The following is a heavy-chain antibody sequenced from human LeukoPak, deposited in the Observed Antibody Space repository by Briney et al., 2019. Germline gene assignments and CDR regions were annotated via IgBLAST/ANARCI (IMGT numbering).Heavy chain of an antibody. V-gene: IGHV4-39*07. J-gene: IGHJ4*02. CDR3: TRFPRSMTSFDY. CDR1: GGSISSYY. D-gene: IGHD3-3*01. Sequence: SETLSLTCTVSGGSISSYYWSWIRQPPGKGLEWIGSIYYSGSTYYNPSLKSRVTISVDTSKNQFSLKLSSVTAADTAVYYCTRFPRSMTSFDYWGQGTLVTVSS. CDR2: IYYSGST.